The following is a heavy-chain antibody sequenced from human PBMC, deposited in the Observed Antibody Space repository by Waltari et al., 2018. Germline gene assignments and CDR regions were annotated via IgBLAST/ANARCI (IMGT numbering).Heavy chain of an antibody. D-gene: IGHD1-26*01. CDR2: IIPIFGTA. CDR3: AREAGATGLGGDY. Sequence: QVQLVQSGAEVKKPGSSVKVSCKASGGTFGSYAISWVRQAPGQGLEWMGGIIPIFGTANYAQKFQGRVTITTDESTSTAYMELSSLGSEETAVYYCAREAGATGLGGDYWGQGTLVTVSS. CDR1: GGTFGSYA. V-gene: IGHV1-69*05. J-gene: IGHJ4*02.